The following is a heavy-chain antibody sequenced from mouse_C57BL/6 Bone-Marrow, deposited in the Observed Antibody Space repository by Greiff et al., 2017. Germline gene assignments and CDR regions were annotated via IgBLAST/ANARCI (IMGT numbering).Heavy chain of an antibody. CDR1: GFNIKDDY. CDR2: IYPEIGDT. V-gene: IGHV14-4*01. D-gene: IGHD2-3*01. Sequence: VQLQQSGAELVRPGASVKLSCTASGFNIKDDYIHWVKQRPEQGLEWIGWIYPEIGDTEYASKFQVTATITSDPSSNTAYLQLSILTSEDTAVYYCSSCDGNYFDFWGQGTPLTVAS. CDR3: SSCDGNYFDF. J-gene: IGHJ2*01.